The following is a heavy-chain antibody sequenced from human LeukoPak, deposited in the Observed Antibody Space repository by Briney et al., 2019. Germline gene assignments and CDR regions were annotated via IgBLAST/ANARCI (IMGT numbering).Heavy chain of an antibody. D-gene: IGHD2/OR15-2a*01. CDR1: GFIFSSYG. J-gene: IGHJ4*02. CDR2: ISHDGSHQ. V-gene: IGHV3-30*03. Sequence: GGSLRLSCAASGFIFSSYGIHWVRQAPGKGLQWVAVISHDGSHQYYADSVKGRFTISRDNSKNMLYLQMNSLRAEDTAVYYCAREGPRGNSQFDYWGQGTLVTVSS. CDR3: AREGPRGNSQFDY.